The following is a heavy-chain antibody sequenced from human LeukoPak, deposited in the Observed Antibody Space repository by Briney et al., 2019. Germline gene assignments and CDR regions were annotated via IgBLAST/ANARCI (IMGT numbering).Heavy chain of an antibody. CDR1: GGSISSYY. CDR3: ARDRGPIIDY. D-gene: IGHD3-10*01. CDR2: IYYSGST. J-gene: IGHJ4*02. Sequence: PSETPSLTCTVSGGSISSYYWSWIRQPPGKGLEWIGYIYYSGSTNYNPSLKSRVTISVDTSKNQFSLKLSSVTAADTAVYYCARDRGPIIDYWGQGTLVTVSS. V-gene: IGHV4-59*01.